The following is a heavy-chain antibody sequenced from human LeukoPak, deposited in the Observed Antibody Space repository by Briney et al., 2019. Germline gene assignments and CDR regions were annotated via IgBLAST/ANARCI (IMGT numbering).Heavy chain of an antibody. V-gene: IGHV4-30-4*01. CDR1: GGSISSGDYY. D-gene: IGHD4-17*01. J-gene: IGHJ4*02. CDR2: IYYSGST. CDR3: ARSGTVTESFDY. Sequence: PSQTLSLTCTVSGGSISSGDYYWSWIRQPPGKGLEWIGYIYYSGSTYYNPPLKSRVTISVDTSKNQFSLKLSSVTAADTAVYYCARSGTVTESFDYWGQGTLVTVSS.